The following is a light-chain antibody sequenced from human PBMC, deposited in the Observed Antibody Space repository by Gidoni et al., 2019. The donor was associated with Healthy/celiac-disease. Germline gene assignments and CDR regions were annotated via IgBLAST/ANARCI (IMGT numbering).Light chain of an antibody. CDR2: EDN. CDR3: QSYYSSNHWV. CDR1: SGSIASNY. Sequence: NFMLTQPHSVSESPGKTVTISCTRSSGSIASNYVQWYQQRPGSAPTTVIYEDNQRPSGVPGRFSGSIDSSSNSASLTISGLKTEDEADYYCQSYYSSNHWVFGGGTKLTVL. V-gene: IGLV6-57*03. J-gene: IGLJ3*02.